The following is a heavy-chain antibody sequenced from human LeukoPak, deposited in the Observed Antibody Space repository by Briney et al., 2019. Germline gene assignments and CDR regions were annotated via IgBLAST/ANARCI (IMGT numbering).Heavy chain of an antibody. V-gene: IGHV3-30*02. CDR1: GFSFSYYG. D-gene: IGHD3-3*02. CDR2: IRYDGSSK. CDR3: AKDSIEGSTLIYHYYYMDV. J-gene: IGHJ6*03. Sequence: GGSLRLSCAASGFSFSYYGMHWVRQAPGKGLEWAAFIRYDGSSKYYGDSVRGRFTISRDNSKNTLYLQMNTLRAEDTAVYYCAKDSIEGSTLIYHYYYMDVWGKGTTVSVSS.